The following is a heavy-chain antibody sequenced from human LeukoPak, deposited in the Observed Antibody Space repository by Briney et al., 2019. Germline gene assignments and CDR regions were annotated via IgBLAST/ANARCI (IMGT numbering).Heavy chain of an antibody. J-gene: IGHJ4*02. Sequence: ASVKVSCKASGYTFTAYAIHWMRQAPGQTLEWLGWISAANGYAKYSPKLQGRVVITRDTSASTAYMELSSLTSEDKAVYYCAIRDGYRDYWGQGTLVSVSS. D-gene: IGHD5-24*01. CDR2: ISAANGYA. CDR3: AIRDGYRDY. V-gene: IGHV1-3*01. CDR1: GYTFTAYA.